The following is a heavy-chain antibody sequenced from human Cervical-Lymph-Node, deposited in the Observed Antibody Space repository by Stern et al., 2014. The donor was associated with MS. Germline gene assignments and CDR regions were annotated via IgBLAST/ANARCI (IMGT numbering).Heavy chain of an antibody. V-gene: IGHV3-74*02. Sequence: VQLVESGGGLVQPGGSLRLSCAASGFTFSSYWMHWVRQAPGKGLVWVSRINRDGGSTSYGDSVKGRFTISRDNAKNTLVLQMDSVRAEDAAVYYCARGGYYFDNWGQGTLVTVSS. CDR2: INRDGGST. CDR3: ARGGYYFDN. J-gene: IGHJ4*02. CDR1: GFTFSSYW.